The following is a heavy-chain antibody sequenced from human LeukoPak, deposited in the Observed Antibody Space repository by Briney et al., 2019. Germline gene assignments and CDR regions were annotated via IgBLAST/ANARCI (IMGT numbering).Heavy chain of an antibody. V-gene: IGHV1-24*01. Sequence: ASVKVSCKVSGYTLTELSMHWVRQAPGKGLEWMGGFDPEDGETIYAQKFQGRVTMTEDTSTDTAYMELSSLRSEDTAVYYCATVSPYYYGSGSYNSYNWFDPWGQGTLVTVSS. D-gene: IGHD3-10*01. J-gene: IGHJ5*02. CDR3: ATVSPYYYGSGSYNSYNWFDP. CDR2: FDPEDGET. CDR1: GYTLTELS.